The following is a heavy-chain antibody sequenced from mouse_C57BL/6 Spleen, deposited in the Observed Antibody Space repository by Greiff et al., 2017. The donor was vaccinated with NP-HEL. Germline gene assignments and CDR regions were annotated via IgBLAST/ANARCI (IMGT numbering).Heavy chain of an antibody. CDR1: GYTFTDYN. V-gene: IGHV1-18*01. D-gene: IGHD2-1*01. CDR3: ARGPSIYYGNPAWFAY. Sequence: EVQLQQSGPELVKPGASVKIPCKASGYTFTDYNMDWVKQSHGKSLEWIGDINPNNGGTIYNQKFKGKATLTVDKSSSTAYMELRSLTSEDTAVYYCARGPSIYYGNPAWFAYWGQGTLVTVSA. J-gene: IGHJ3*01. CDR2: INPNNGGT.